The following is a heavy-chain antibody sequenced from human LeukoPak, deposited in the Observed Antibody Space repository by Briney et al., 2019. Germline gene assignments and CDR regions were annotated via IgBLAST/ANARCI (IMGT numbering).Heavy chain of an antibody. CDR3: AKVAGDRMDY. D-gene: IGHD6-13*01. CDR2: ISANTGKT. J-gene: IGHJ4*02. Sequence: ASVKVSCKTSGYSFATYGFCWVRQAPGDGLEWMGWISANTGKTSYAQKFQDRVTMTTGTSTTTAYMELRSLRLDDTAVYSCAKVAGDRMDYWGQGTLVTVSS. V-gene: IGHV1-18*01. CDR1: GYSFATYG.